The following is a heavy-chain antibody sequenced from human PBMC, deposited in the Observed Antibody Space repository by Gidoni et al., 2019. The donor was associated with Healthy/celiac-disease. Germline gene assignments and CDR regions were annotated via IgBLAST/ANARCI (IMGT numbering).Heavy chain of an antibody. CDR2: ISSSSSYI. CDR3: ARDARVLMVYATQNWFDP. CDR1: GFTFSSHS. J-gene: IGHJ5*02. Sequence: EVQLVESGGGLVKPGGSLRLSCAASGFTFSSHSMNWVRQAPGKGLEWVSSISSSSSYIYYADSVKGRFTISRDNAKNSLYLQMNSLRAEDTAVYYCARDARVLMVYATQNWFDPWGQGTLVTVSS. D-gene: IGHD2-8*01. V-gene: IGHV3-21*01.